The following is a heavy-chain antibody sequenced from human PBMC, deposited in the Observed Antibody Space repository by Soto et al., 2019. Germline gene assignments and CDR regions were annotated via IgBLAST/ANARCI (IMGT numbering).Heavy chain of an antibody. Sequence: EVQLLESGGGLEQPGGSLRLSCAASGFTFSHFAMTWVRQAPGKGLEWVSVISGSGGSTDYADSVRGRFTISRDSSKNTVYLQMTSVRAEDTAVYYCARKAPSTGDRDYWGQGTLVTVSS. CDR2: ISGSGGST. CDR1: GFTFSHFA. V-gene: IGHV3-23*01. CDR3: ARKAPSTGDRDY. D-gene: IGHD7-27*01. J-gene: IGHJ4*02.